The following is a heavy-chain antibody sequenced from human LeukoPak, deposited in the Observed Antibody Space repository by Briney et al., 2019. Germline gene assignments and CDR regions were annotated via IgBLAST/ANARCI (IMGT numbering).Heavy chain of an antibody. Sequence: SETLSLTCAVYGGSFSGYYWSWIRQPPGKGLEWIGEINHSGSTNYNPSLKGRVTISVDTSKNQFSLKLSSVTAADTAVYYCARVRQPNYYYYYMDVWGKGTTVTISS. CDR3: ARVRQPNYYYYYMDV. J-gene: IGHJ6*03. CDR1: GGSFSGYY. CDR2: INHSGST. D-gene: IGHD6-13*01. V-gene: IGHV4-34*01.